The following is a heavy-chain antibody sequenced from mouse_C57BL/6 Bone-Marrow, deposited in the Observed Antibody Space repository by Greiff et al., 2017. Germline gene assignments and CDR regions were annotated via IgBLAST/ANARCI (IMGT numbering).Heavy chain of an antibody. V-gene: IGHV5-9-1*02. J-gene: IGHJ3*01. CDR2: ISSGGDYI. CDR1: GFTFSSYA. CDR3: TSLNYYGSLY. Sequence: DVMLVESGEGLVKPGGSLKLSCAASGFTFSSYAMSWVRQTPEKRLEWVAYISSGGDYIYYADTVKGRFTISRDNARNTLYLQMSSLKSEDTAMYYCTSLNYYGSLYWGQGTLVTVSA. D-gene: IGHD1-1*01.